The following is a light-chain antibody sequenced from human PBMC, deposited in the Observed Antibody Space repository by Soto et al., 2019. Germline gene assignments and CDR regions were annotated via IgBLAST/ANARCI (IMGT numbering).Light chain of an antibody. CDR2: EVS. CDR1: SSDVGGYNY. J-gene: IGLJ1*01. CDR3: SSYTSSSIDDV. Sequence: QPVLTQPASVSGSPGQSITISCTGTSSDVGGYNYVSWYQQHPGKAPKLMIYEVSNRPSGVSNRFSGSKSGNTASLTISGLQAEDEADYYCSSYTSSSIDDVFGTGTKVTVL. V-gene: IGLV2-14*01.